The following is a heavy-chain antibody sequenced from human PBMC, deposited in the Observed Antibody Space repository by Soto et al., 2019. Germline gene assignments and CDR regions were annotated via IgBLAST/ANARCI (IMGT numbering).Heavy chain of an antibody. V-gene: IGHV3-30*18. Sequence: QVQLVESGGGVVQPGRSLRLSCAASEFTFSIYGMHWVRQVPCKGLEWVAVISHDGRNKYYAASVKGRFTISRDNSKNTLYLQMNSLRPEYTAVYYCAKSSGYYYDSSGYYFPDYWGQGTLVTGSS. CDR1: EFTFSIYG. CDR2: ISHDGRNK. D-gene: IGHD3-22*01. J-gene: IGHJ4*02. CDR3: AKSSGYYYDSSGYYFPDY.